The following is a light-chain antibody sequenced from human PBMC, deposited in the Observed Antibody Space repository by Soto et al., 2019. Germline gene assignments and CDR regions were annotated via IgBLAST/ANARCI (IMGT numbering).Light chain of an antibody. CDR3: QHYNNWPPWT. J-gene: IGKJ1*01. V-gene: IGKV3D-15*01. CDR1: QSVSTN. Sequence: EVVMTQTPATLSVSPGERATLSCRASQSVSTNLAWYQQKPGQAPRLLIYGASTRATGIPARFSGSGSGREFTLTISSLQSEDFAVYYCQHYNNWPPWTFGQGTKLEV. CDR2: GAS.